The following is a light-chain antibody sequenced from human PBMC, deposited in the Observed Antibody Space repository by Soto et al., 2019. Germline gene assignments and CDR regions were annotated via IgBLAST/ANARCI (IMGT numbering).Light chain of an antibody. CDR1: SSNIGGNT. V-gene: IGLV1-44*01. J-gene: IGLJ1*01. CDR3: ATWDDGLSAYV. CDR2: SNS. Sequence: QPVLTQPPSASGTPGQRVTFSCSGSSSNIGGNTVSWFQHLPRTAPKLLIFSNSQRPSGVPDRFSGAKSGTSASLAISGLQSEDEANYYCATWDDGLSAYVFGTGTQLTVL.